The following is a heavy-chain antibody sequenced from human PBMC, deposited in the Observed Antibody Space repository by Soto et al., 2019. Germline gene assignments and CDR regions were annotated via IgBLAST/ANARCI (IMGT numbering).Heavy chain of an antibody. CDR1: GGTFSNYV. Sequence: ASVKVSCKASGGTFSNYVISWVRQAPGQGLEWMGWISAYNGNTNYAQKLQGRVTMTTDTSTSTAYMELRSLRSDDTAVYYCARESISSCHDYWGQGTLVTVSS. CDR2: ISAYNGNT. V-gene: IGHV1-18*01. CDR3: ARESISSCHDY. J-gene: IGHJ4*02. D-gene: IGHD6-13*01.